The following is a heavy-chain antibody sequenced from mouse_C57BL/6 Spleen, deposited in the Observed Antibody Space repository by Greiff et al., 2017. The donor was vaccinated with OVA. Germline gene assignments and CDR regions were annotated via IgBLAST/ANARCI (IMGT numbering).Heavy chain of an antibody. CDR2: INPYNGGT. Sequence: EVQLQQSGPVLVKPGASVKMSCKASGYTFTDYYMNWVKQSHGKSLEWIGVINPYNGGTSYNQKFKGKATLTVDKSSSTAYMELNSLTSEDSAVYYCARSRGSYVGYFDYWGQGTTLTVSS. J-gene: IGHJ2*01. V-gene: IGHV1-19*01. CDR1: GYTFTDYY. CDR3: ARSRGSYVGYFDY. D-gene: IGHD1-1*01.